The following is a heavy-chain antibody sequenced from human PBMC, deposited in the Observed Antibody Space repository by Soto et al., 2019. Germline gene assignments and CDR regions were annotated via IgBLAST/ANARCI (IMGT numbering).Heavy chain of an antibody. V-gene: IGHV3-23*01. D-gene: IGHD5-18*01. CDR3: AKLTGDLGYSYGYQIDY. CDR1: GFTFSSYA. J-gene: IGHJ4*02. Sequence: GGSLRLSCAASGFTFSSYAMSWVRQAPGKGLEWVSAISGSGGSTYYADSVKGRFTISRDNSKNTLYLQMNSLRAEDTAVYYCAKLTGDLGYSYGYQIDYWGQGTLVTVSS. CDR2: ISGSGGST.